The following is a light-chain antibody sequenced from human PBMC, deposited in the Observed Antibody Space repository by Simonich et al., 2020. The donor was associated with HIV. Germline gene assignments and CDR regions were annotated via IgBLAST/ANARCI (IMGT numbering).Light chain of an antibody. V-gene: IGKV4-1*01. CDR2: WAS. J-gene: IGKJ3*01. CDR3: QQYFTTPPT. CDR1: QSVLYSSNNKNY. Sequence: DIVMTQSPDSLAVSLGERATINCKSSQSVLYSSNNKNYLVWCQQKPGQPPKLLIYWASNRESGVPDRFSATGSGTNFTLTISSLQAEDVAVYYCQQYFTTPPTFGPGTKVDIK.